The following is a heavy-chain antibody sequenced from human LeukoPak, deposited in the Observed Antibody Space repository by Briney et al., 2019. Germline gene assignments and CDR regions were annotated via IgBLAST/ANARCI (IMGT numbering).Heavy chain of an antibody. Sequence: PGGSLRLSCAASGFTFSSYAMPWVRQAPGKGLEWVAVISYDGSNKYSADSVKGRFTISRDNSKNTLYLQMNSLRAEDTAVYYCARDHPYYYDSSGPRFDYWGQGTLVTVSS. CDR3: ARDHPYYYDSSGPRFDY. D-gene: IGHD3-22*01. V-gene: IGHV3-30-3*01. J-gene: IGHJ4*02. CDR1: GFTFSSYA. CDR2: ISYDGSNK.